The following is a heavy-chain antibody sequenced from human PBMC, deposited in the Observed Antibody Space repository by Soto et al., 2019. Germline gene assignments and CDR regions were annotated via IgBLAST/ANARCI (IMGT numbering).Heavy chain of an antibody. CDR2: IYYSGST. J-gene: IGHJ5*02. V-gene: IGHV4-61*08. Sequence: SETLSLTCTVSGGSISSGGYYWSWIRQHPGKGLEWIGYIYYSGSTNYNPSLKSRVTISVDTSKNQFSLKLSSVTAADTAVYYCARVKCSGGSCYDRNWFDPWGQGTLVTVSS. CDR3: ARVKCSGGSCYDRNWFDP. CDR1: GGSISSGGYY. D-gene: IGHD2-15*01.